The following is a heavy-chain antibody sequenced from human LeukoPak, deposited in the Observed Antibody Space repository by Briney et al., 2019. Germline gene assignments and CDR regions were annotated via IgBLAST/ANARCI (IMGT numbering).Heavy chain of an antibody. CDR1: GYSISSGYY. CDR2: FYHSGGT. Sequence: SETLSLTCTVSGYSISSGYYWGWIRQPPGKGLEWIGNFYHSGGTYYNPSLKSRVTMSVDTSKNQFSLKLSSVTAAGTAVYYCARSSGSLFDYWGQGTLVTVSS. J-gene: IGHJ4*02. V-gene: IGHV4-38-2*02. CDR3: ARSSGSLFDY. D-gene: IGHD1-26*01.